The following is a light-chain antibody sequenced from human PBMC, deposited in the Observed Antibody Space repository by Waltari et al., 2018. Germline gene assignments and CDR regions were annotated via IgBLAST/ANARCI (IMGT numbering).Light chain of an antibody. Sequence: QSALTQPASVSGSPGQSITISCTGTSSDVGGYNYLSWYQQHPGKAPKLMIYDVSNRPSGVSKRVSGSKSGNTASLTISGLQADDEADYYCSSYTSSITLVFGGGTKLTVL. CDR3: SSYTSSITLV. J-gene: IGLJ3*02. CDR1: SSDVGGYNY. CDR2: DVS. V-gene: IGLV2-14*03.